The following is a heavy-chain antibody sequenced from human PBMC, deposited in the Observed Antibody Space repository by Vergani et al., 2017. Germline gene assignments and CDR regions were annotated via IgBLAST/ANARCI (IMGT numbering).Heavy chain of an antibody. V-gene: IGHV3-30*02. CDR1: GFTFSHYG. Sequence: QVQLVESGGGVVQPGGSLRLSCAASGFTFSHYGMSWARQAPGKGLDWVAFIRSDGSNKYYVESVKGRFAISRDNSKNTLSLQMNSLRAEDTAVYYCAKAEYGSGTYPAWALDSWGQGALVTVSS. CDR2: IRSDGSNK. CDR3: AKAEYGSGTYPAWALDS. J-gene: IGHJ4*02. D-gene: IGHD3-10*01.